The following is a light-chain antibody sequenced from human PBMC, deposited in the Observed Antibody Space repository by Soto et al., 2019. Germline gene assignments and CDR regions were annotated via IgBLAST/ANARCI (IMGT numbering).Light chain of an antibody. V-gene: IGKV3-20*01. CDR3: QQYDSSPQA. CDR1: QSLSSY. CDR2: DAS. Sequence: EIVLTQSPATLSLSPGERATLSCRASQSLSSYLAWYQQKPGQAPRLLIYDASNRATGIPARFSGSGSGTDFTLTISRLEPEDFALYYCQQYDSSPQAFGQGTKVDIK. J-gene: IGKJ1*01.